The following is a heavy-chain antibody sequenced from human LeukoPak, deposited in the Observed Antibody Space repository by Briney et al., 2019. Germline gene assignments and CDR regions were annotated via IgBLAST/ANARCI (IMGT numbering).Heavy chain of an antibody. V-gene: IGHV1-69*04. D-gene: IGHD2-21*02. Sequence: ASVKVSCKASGGTFSSYAISWVRQAPGQGLEWMGRIIPILGIANYAQKFQGRVTITADESTSTAYMELSSLRSEDTAVYYCARDCGGDCYYAFDIWGQGTMVTVSS. CDR3: ARDCGGDCYYAFDI. J-gene: IGHJ3*02. CDR1: GGTFSSYA. CDR2: IIPILGIA.